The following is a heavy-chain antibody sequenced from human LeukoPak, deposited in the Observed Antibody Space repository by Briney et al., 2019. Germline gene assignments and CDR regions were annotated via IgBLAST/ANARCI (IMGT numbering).Heavy chain of an antibody. Sequence: GGSLRLSCAASRFTFSSYSMNWVRQAPGKGREGVSYISSSSSTIYYADSVKGRFTISRDNAKTSLYLQTNSLRAEDTAVYYCARPIKGVVALGYFDLWGRGTLVTVPS. J-gene: IGHJ2*01. CDR1: RFTFSSYS. V-gene: IGHV3-48*04. CDR2: ISSSSSTI. D-gene: IGHD3-22*01. CDR3: ARPIKGVVALGYFDL.